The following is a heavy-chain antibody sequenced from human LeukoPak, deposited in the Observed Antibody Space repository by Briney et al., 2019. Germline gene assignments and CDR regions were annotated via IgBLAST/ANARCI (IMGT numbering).Heavy chain of an antibody. CDR3: AKMRRVPGAFDL. Sequence: GGSLRLSRAASGFNFSTYSLSWVRQAPGKGLEWISYISSTSIMTYYADSVKGRFTISRDNAENSLYLQMNSLRAEDTAVYYCAKMRRVPGAFDLWGQGRMVTVSS. CDR1: GFNFSTYS. CDR2: ISSTSIMT. V-gene: IGHV3-48*01. J-gene: IGHJ3*01.